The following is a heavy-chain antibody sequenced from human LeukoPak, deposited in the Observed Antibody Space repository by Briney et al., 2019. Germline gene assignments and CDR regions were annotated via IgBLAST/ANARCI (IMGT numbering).Heavy chain of an antibody. J-gene: IGHJ4*02. CDR2: IYYSGST. D-gene: IGHD6-19*01. CDR1: GGSVSYYY. Sequence: SETVSLTCTVSGGSVSYYYWSWLRQPPGKGLEWIGYIYYSGSTNYNPSLESRVTISLDTPKNQFSLNLTSVTAADTAVYYCARWFSSGWHYFDYWGPGILVTVSS. CDR3: ARWFSSGWHYFDY. V-gene: IGHV4-59*02.